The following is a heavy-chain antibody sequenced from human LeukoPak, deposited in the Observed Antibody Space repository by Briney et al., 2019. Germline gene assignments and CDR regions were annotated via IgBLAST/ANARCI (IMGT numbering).Heavy chain of an antibody. D-gene: IGHD4-17*01. CDR2: INSDGTTT. CDR1: GFTFSDSW. J-gene: IGHJ6*03. CDR3: ARGRRPTVTTGGYSYYYYYYMDV. V-gene: IGHV3-74*01. Sequence: GGSLRLSCAASGFTFSDSWMHWVRQAPGKGLVWVSRINSDGTTTSYADSVKGRFTISRDNAKNTLYLQMNSLRAEDTAVYYCARGRRPTVTTGGYSYYYYYYMDVWGKGTTVTVSS.